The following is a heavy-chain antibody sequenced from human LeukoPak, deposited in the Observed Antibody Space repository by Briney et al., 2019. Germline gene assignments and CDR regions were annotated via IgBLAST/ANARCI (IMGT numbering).Heavy chain of an antibody. CDR1: GGSIIGSTPY. D-gene: IGHD3-22*01. CDR3: ARGYDY. V-gene: IGHV4-39*01. CDR2: INYSGST. Sequence: SETLSLTCTVSGGSIIGSTPYWGWIRQPPGKGLDWIGIINYSGSTYYNPSLRSRVTISVDTSKNQFSLKLNSVTASDTAVYYCARGYDYWGQGTLVPVSS. J-gene: IGHJ4*02.